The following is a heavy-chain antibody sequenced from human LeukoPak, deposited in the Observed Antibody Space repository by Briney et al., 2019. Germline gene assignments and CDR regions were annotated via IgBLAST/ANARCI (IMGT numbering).Heavy chain of an antibody. V-gene: IGHV1-18*01. Sequence: ASVKVSCKASGFDFTSYGISWVRQAPRQGLEWMGWISAYNGNTHYAQKPQGRVTMTTDTSASTAYMELRSLTSDDTAVYYCAREPKSLGELFFIDYWGQGTLVTVSS. CDR1: GFDFTSYG. J-gene: IGHJ4*02. D-gene: IGHD3-16*01. CDR2: ISAYNGNT. CDR3: AREPKSLGELFFIDY.